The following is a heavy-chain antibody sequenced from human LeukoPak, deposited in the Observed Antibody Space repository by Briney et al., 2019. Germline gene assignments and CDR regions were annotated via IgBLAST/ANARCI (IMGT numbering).Heavy chain of an antibody. CDR2: INHSGST. Sequence: GSLRLSCAASGFTFSSYAMSWIRQPPGKGLEWIGEINHSGSTNYNPSLKSRVTISVDTSKNQFSLKLSSVTAADTAVYYCARGPSRRALDYWGQGTLVTVSS. CDR3: ARGPSRRALDY. CDR1: GFTFSSYA. J-gene: IGHJ4*02. V-gene: IGHV4-34*01.